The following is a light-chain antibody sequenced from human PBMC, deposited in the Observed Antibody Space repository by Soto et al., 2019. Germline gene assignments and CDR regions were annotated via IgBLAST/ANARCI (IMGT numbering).Light chain of an antibody. J-gene: IGKJ1*01. V-gene: IGKV1-39*01. CDR3: QQTYSTPWT. CDR1: QNIDTY. Sequence: EIQMTQSPSSLSVSVGDSVTITCRASQNIDTYLNWYQQKPGKAPKLLIFIASNFQSGVPSRFSGSGSGTDFTLTISSLQPEDFATYFCQQTYSTPWTFGQGTKVDIK. CDR2: IAS.